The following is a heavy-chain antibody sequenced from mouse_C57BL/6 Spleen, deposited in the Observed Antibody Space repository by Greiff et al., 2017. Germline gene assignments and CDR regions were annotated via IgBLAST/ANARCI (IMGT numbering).Heavy chain of an antibody. Sequence: EVMLVESEGGLVQPGSSMKLSCTASGFTFSDYYMAWVRQVPEKGLEWVANINYDGSSTYYLDSLKSRFIISRDNAKNILYLQMSSLKSEDTATYYCARESGTGAMDYWGQGTSVTVSS. V-gene: IGHV5-16*01. CDR3: ARESGTGAMDY. CDR1: GFTFSDYY. J-gene: IGHJ4*01. CDR2: INYDGSST. D-gene: IGHD1-3*01.